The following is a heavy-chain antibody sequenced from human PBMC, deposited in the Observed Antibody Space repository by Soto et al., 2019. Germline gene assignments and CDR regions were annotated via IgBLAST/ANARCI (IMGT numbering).Heavy chain of an antibody. V-gene: IGHV4-39*05. CDR1: GGSISSRGYY. Sequence: QLQLQESGPGLVKPSETPSLTCTVSGGSISSRGYYWGWIRQPPGKGLEWIGTIYYSGSTYYNPSIKSRVSISVDTSKNQFSLKLSSVTAADTAVYYCATSNWVDTWGQGPLVTVSS. J-gene: IGHJ5*02. CDR3: ATSNWVDT. CDR2: IYYSGST. D-gene: IGHD2-2*01.